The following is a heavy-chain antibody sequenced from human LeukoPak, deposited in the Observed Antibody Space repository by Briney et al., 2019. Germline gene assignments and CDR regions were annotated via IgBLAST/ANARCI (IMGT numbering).Heavy chain of an antibody. CDR1: GFTFSSYG. Sequence: GGSLRLSCAASGFTFSSYGMHWVRQAPGKGLEWVAFIQYHGSDKYYADSVKGRFTISRDNSKNTLYLQMNSLRPEDTAVYYCANNRFGYYMDVWGKGTTVTISS. J-gene: IGHJ6*03. V-gene: IGHV3-30*02. D-gene: IGHD3-16*02. CDR3: ANNRFGYYMDV. CDR2: IQYHGSDK.